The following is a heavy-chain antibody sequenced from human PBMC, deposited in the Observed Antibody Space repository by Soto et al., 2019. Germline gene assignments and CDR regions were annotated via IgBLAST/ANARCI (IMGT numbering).Heavy chain of an antibody. CDR1: GGSISSSNW. Sequence: SETLSLTCAVSGGSISSSNWWSCVRQPTGKGLVWIGEIYHSGSTNYNPSLKSRVNISVHKSKNHFSLTLRSVTAADTAVYFCARVAKGDQYYYDSSGYDFGLFDYWGQGTLVTVSS. D-gene: IGHD3-22*01. V-gene: IGHV4-4*02. CDR2: IYHSGST. CDR3: ARVAKGDQYYYDSSGYDFGLFDY. J-gene: IGHJ4*02.